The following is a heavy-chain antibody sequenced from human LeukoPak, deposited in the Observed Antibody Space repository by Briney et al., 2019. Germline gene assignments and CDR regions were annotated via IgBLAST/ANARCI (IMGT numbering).Heavy chain of an antibody. V-gene: IGHV4-39*01. D-gene: IGHD3-22*01. CDR2: IYYSGST. Sequence: PSETLSLTCTVSGGSIRISSYYWGWIRQPPGKGLEWIGSIYYSGSTYYNPSLKSRVTISVDTSKNQFSLTLSSVTAADTAVYYCAMQYDDSRANWFDPWGQGTLVTVSS. CDR1: GGSIRISSYY. J-gene: IGHJ5*02. CDR3: AMQYDDSRANWFDP.